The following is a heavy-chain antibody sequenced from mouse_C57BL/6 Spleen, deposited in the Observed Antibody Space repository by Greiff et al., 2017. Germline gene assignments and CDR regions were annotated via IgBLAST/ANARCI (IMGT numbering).Heavy chain of an antibody. Sequence: QVQLKQSGAELVKPGASVMMSCKASGYTFTSYWITWVKQRPGQGLEWIGDIYPGSGSTNYNEKFKSKATLTVDTSTITAYRQLSSLTTEDSAVYYCARGDSYVFDNSGEGTTLTVSS. J-gene: IGHJ2*01. V-gene: IGHV1-55*01. D-gene: IGHD1-1*02. CDR3: ARGDSYVFDN. CDR1: GYTFTSYW. CDR2: IYPGSGST.